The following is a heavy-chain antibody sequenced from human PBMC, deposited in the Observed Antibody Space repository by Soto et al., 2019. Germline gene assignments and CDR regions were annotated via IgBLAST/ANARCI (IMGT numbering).Heavy chain of an antibody. D-gene: IGHD5-18*01. CDR2: INAGNGNT. CDR3: ARGSYRGYSYGNFDY. V-gene: IGHV1-3*01. Sequence: ASVKVSCKASGYTFTSYAMHWVRQAPGQRLEWMGWINAGNGNTKYSQKFQGRVTITRDTSASTAYMELSSLRSEDTAVYYCARGSYRGYSYGNFDYWGQGTLVTVSS. CDR1: GYTFTSYA. J-gene: IGHJ4*02.